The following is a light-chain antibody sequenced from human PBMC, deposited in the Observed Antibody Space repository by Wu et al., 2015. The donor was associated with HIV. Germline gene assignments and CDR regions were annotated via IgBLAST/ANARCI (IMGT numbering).Light chain of an antibody. J-gene: IGKJ5*01. V-gene: IGKV3-15*01. Sequence: ERATLVLAGPVRVLVSRLAWYQQKPGQAPRLLIYGASTRATDIPARFSGSGSGTYFTLTISSLQSEDFAVYYCQQCYDWPITFGQGTRLDIK. CDR1: RVLVSR. CDR2: GAS. CDR3: QQCYDWPIT.